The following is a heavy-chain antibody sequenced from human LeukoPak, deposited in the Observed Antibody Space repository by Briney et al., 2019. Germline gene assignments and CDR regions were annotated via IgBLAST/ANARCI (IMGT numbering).Heavy chain of an antibody. V-gene: IGHV3-66*01. Sequence: ETLSLTCAVYGGSFSGYYWSWVRQAPGKGLEWVSVIYSGGSTYYADSVKGRFTISRDNSKNTLYLQMNSLRAEDTAVYYCARDRAYSSGWYSGIWYWGQGTLVTVSS. D-gene: IGHD6-19*01. CDR1: GGSFSGYY. CDR3: ARDRAYSSGWYSGIWY. CDR2: IYSGGST. J-gene: IGHJ4*02.